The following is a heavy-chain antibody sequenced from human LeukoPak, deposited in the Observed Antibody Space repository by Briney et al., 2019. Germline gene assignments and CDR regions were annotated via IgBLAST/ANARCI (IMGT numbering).Heavy chain of an antibody. V-gene: IGHV3-9*01. D-gene: IGHD3-22*01. CDR1: GFTFDDYA. Sequence: GGSLRLSCAASGFTFDDYAMHWVRQAPGKGLEWVSGISWNSGSIGYADSVKGRFTISRDNSKNTLFLEMSNLRPEDTAVYYCARPGHGNYGPVGYWGQGTLVTVSS. CDR2: ISWNSGSI. J-gene: IGHJ4*02. CDR3: ARPGHGNYGPVGY.